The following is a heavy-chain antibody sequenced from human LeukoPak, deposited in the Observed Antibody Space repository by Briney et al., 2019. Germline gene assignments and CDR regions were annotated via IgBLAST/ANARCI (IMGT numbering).Heavy chain of an antibody. CDR1: GYTFTSYY. CDR2: INPSGGST. J-gene: IGHJ5*02. CDR3: AREERISMVRGVIIGGNWFDP. V-gene: IGHV1-46*01. Sequence: GASVKVSCKASGYTFTSYYMHWVRQAPGQGLEWMGMINPSGGSTTYAQKFQGRLTMTRDTSTSTVYMELSSLRSEDTAVYYCAREERISMVRGVIIGGNWFDPWGQGTLVTVSS. D-gene: IGHD3-10*01.